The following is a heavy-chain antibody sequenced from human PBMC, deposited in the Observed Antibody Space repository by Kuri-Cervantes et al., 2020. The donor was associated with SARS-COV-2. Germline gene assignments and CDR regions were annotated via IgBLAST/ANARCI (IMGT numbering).Heavy chain of an antibody. D-gene: IGHD3-10*01. CDR1: GFTFSRYG. V-gene: IGHV3-30*02. CDR3: ARDSLVTGFGELMGFDP. Sequence: GESLKISCAASGFTFSRYGMHWVRQAPGKGLEWVAFIRYDGSNKYYADSVKGRFTISRDNAKNSLYLQMNSLRAEDTAVYYCARDSLVTGFGELMGFDPWGQGTLVTVSS. CDR2: IRYDGSNK. J-gene: IGHJ5*02.